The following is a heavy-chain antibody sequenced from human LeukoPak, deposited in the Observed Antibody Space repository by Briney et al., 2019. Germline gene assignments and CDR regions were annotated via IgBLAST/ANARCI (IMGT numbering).Heavy chain of an antibody. V-gene: IGHV3-21*01. D-gene: IGHD3-22*01. J-gene: IGHJ4*02. CDR1: GFTLSSYS. CDR2: ISSSSSYI. CDR3: TTEDYYDSSGYYLGYFDY. Sequence: PGGSLRLSCAASGFTLSSYSMNWVRQAPGKGLEWVSSISSSSSYIYYAESVEGRFTISRDNAKNSLYLQMNSLRAEDTAVYYCTTEDYYDSSGYYLGYFDYWGQGTLVTVSS.